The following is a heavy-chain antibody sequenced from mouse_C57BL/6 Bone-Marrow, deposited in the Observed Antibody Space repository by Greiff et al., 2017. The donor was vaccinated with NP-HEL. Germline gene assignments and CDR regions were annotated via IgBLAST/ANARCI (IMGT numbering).Heavy chain of an antibody. D-gene: IGHD1-1*01. J-gene: IGHJ4*01. CDR3: ARSYYGSSYDYYAMDY. Sequence: QVQLQQSGPGLVQPSQSLSITCTVSGFSLTSYGVHWVRQSPGKGLEWLGVIWSGGSTDYNAAFISRLSISKDNSKSHVFFKMNSLQADDTAIYYCARSYYGSSYDYYAMDYWGQGTSVTVSS. CDR2: IWSGGST. CDR1: GFSLTSYG. V-gene: IGHV2-2*01.